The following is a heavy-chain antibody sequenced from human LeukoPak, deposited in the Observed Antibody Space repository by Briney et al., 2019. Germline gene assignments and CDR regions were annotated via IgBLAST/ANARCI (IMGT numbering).Heavy chain of an antibody. CDR1: GGTFSSYA. D-gene: IGHD2-21*02. J-gene: IGHJ5*02. Sequence: GASVKVSCKASGGTFSSYAISWVRQAPGQGLEWMGGIIPIFGTANYAQKFQGRVTITTDESTSTAYMELSSLRSEDTAVYYCARDCVGDCCFSSWGQGTLVTVSS. V-gene: IGHV1-69*05. CDR3: ARDCVGDCCFSS. CDR2: IIPIFGTA.